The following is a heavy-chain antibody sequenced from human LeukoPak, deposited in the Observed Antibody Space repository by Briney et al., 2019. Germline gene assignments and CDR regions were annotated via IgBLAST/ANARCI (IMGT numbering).Heavy chain of an antibody. CDR3: ARQLGGSGPYFQFDF. V-gene: IGHV4-38-2*01. D-gene: IGHD2/OR15-2a*01. CDR2: IYQGGNT. Sequence: PGGSLSLSCAASGFTFSSYAMSWVRQAPGKGLEWIGSIYQGGNTYYNPSLKSRVAISVDSSKNQFSLRLRSLTAADTAVYYCARQLGGSGPYFQFDFWGQGTLVTVSS. CDR1: GFTFSSYA. J-gene: IGHJ4*02.